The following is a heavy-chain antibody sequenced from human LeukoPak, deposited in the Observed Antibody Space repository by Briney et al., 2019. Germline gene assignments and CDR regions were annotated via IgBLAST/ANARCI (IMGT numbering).Heavy chain of an antibody. CDR3: ARAGNDFYYDSSGYQGDNWFDP. Sequence: NPSETLSLTCTVSGGSISSYYWSWIRQPPGKGLEWIGYIYYSGSTNYNPSLKSRVTISVDTSKNQFSLKLSSVTAADTAVYYCARAGNDFYYDSSGYQGDNWFDPWGQGTLVTVSS. V-gene: IGHV4-59*01. CDR1: GGSISSYY. J-gene: IGHJ5*02. CDR2: IYYSGST. D-gene: IGHD3-22*01.